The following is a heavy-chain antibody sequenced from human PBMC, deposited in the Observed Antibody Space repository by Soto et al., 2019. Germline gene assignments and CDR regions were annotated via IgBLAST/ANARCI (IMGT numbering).Heavy chain of an antibody. CDR2: IVVGSGNT. CDR3: AAIDTDSGSPTDGY. J-gene: IGHJ4*02. V-gene: IGHV1-58*01. CDR1: GFTFTSSA. D-gene: IGHD1-26*01. Sequence: CKASGFTFTSSAVQWVRQARGQRLEWIGWIVVGSGNTNYAQKFQERVTITRDMSTSTAYMELSSLRSEDTAVYYCAAIDTDSGSPTDGYWGQGTLVTVSS.